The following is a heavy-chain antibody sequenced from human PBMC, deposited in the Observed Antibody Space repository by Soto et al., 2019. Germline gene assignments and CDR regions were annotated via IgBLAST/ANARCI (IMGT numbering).Heavy chain of an antibody. CDR2: TYYRSKWYN. Sequence: SQTLSLTCAISGDSVSSNSAAWNWIRQSPSRGLEWLGRTYYRSKWYNDYAVSVKSRITINPDTSKNQFSLQLNSVTPEDTAVYYCARDVVAVADAGSDYYYGMDVWGQGTTVTVSS. CDR1: GDSVSSNSAA. V-gene: IGHV6-1*01. J-gene: IGHJ6*02. CDR3: ARDVVAVADAGSDYYYGMDV. D-gene: IGHD6-19*01.